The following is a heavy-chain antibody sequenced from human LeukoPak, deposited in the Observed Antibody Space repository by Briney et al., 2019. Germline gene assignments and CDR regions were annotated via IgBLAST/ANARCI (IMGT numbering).Heavy chain of an antibody. CDR3: AREPYYYDSSGYQYYYYGMDV. CDR2: IYYSGST. Sequence: SETLSLTCSVSGGSITTSYWSWIRQPAGKGLEWIGYIYYSGSTNYNPSLKSRVTISVDTSKNQFSLKLSSVTAADTAVYYCAREPYYYDSSGYQYYYYGMDVWGQGTTVTVSS. D-gene: IGHD3-22*01. J-gene: IGHJ6*02. CDR1: GGSITTSY. V-gene: IGHV4-59*01.